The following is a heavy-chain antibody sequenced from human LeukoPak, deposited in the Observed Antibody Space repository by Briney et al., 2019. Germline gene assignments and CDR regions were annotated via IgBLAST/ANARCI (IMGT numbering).Heavy chain of an antibody. CDR2: IGSRGDT. J-gene: IGHJ5*02. CDR1: GFTFSTYD. V-gene: IGHV3-13*01. Sequence: GGSLRPSCAASGFTFSTYDMHWVRQPTGKGLEWVSGIGSRGDTYYSGSVKGRFTISRENAKNSLYLQMNSLRAEDTAVYYCARGAREGFDPWGQGTLVTVSS. CDR3: ARGAREGFDP.